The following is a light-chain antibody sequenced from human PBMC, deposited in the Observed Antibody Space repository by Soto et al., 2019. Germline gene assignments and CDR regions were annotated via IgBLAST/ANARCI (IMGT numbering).Light chain of an antibody. V-gene: IGLV2-14*01. J-gene: IGLJ1*01. CDR1: SSDVGGYDY. CDR3: SSYSISTAYL. Sequence: QSALTLPASVSGCPGQSITISCTGTSSDVGGYDYVAWYQLHPGKAPKLMLFEVSNRPSGVSYRFSGSKSGNTASLTISGLQAEDEADYFCSSYSISTAYLFGTGTKVTVL. CDR2: EVS.